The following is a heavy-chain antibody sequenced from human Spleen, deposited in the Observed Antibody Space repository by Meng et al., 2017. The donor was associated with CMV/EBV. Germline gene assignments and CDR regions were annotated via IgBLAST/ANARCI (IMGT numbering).Heavy chain of an antibody. J-gene: IGHJ6*02. CDR2: INHSGST. D-gene: IGHD2-2*01. CDR1: GGSFSGYY. V-gene: IGHV4-34*01. Sequence: SETLSLTCAVYGGSFSGYYWSWIRQPPGKGLEWIGEINHSGSTNYNPSLKSRVTISVDTSKNQFSLKLSSVTAADTAVYYCARWNICSSTTCYYYYGMDVWGQGTTVTVSS. CDR3: ARWNICSSTTCYYYYGMDV.